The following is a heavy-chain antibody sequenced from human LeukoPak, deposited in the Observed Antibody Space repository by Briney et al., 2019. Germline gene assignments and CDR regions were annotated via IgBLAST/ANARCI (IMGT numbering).Heavy chain of an antibody. V-gene: IGHV3-21*01. CDR3: AKEPAAGAFDY. J-gene: IGHJ4*02. Sequence: GGSLRLSCAASGFTFSSYEMNWVRQAPGKGLEWVSSISSSSSYIYYADSVKGRFTISRDNAKNSLYLQMNSLRAEDTAVYYCAKEPAAGAFDYWGQGTLVTVSS. CDR2: ISSSSSYI. D-gene: IGHD1-26*01. CDR1: GFTFSSYE.